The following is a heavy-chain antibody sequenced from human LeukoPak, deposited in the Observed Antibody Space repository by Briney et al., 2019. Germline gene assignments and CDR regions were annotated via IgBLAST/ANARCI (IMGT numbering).Heavy chain of an antibody. CDR1: GFTFNNYG. J-gene: IGHJ1*01. CDR2: IWFDGSYK. D-gene: IGHD3-22*01. Sequence: GGSLRLSCAASGFTFNNYGMHWVRQAPGKGLEWVAIIWFDGSYKYYADSVKGRFTISRDNSKNTLYLQTNSLRAEDTAVYYCARGEYYDSSGYSQYFQHWGQGTLVTVSS. V-gene: IGHV3-33*08. CDR3: ARGEYYDSSGYSQYFQH.